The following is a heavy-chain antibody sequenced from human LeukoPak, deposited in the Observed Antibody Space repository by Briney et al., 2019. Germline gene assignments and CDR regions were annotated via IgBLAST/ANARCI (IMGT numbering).Heavy chain of an antibody. CDR2: IKQDGSGE. J-gene: IGHJ3*02. CDR1: GFTFSNAW. CDR3: ARDPYSGSYGAFDI. V-gene: IGHV3-7*05. Sequence: GGSLRLSCTASGFTFSNAWMSWVRQAPGKGLEWVANIKQDGSGEYYVDSVKGRFTISRDNAENSLFLQMNSLTAEDTAVYYCARDPYSGSYGAFDIWGQGTMVTVS. D-gene: IGHD1-26*01.